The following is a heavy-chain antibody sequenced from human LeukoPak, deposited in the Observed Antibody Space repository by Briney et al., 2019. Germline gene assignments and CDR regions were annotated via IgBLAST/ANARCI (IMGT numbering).Heavy chain of an antibody. V-gene: IGHV1-2*02. CDR1: GYTFTGYY. J-gene: IGHJ6*03. CDR3: AREDGRYYDSSGIYYYMDV. CDR2: INPNSGGT. Sequence: GASVKVSCKASGYTFTGYYMHWVRQAPGQGLEWMGWINPNSGGTNYAQKFQGRVTMTRDTSISTAYMELSRLRSDDTAVYYCAREDGRYYDSSGIYYYMDVWGKGTTVTVSS. D-gene: IGHD3-22*01.